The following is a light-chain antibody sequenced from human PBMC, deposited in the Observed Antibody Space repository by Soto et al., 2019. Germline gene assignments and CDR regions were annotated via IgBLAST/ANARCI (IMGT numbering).Light chain of an antibody. V-gene: IGKV1-27*01. J-gene: IGKJ3*01. Sequence: DTQLTQSPSFLSASEGDSVTITCRASHDIHVFLAWYQHKPGKAPRLLIDSASTLQSGVSSRFSGRGSGTDFTLTISSLQPEDVATYYCQKYDTVPFTFGPGTKVDFK. CDR2: SAS. CDR3: QKYDTVPFT. CDR1: HDIHVF.